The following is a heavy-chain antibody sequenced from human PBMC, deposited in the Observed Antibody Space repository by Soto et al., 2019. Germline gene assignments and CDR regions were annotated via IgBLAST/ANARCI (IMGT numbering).Heavy chain of an antibody. CDR3: ASRPSYYYSGMDV. V-gene: IGHV1-18*01. J-gene: IGHJ6*02. CDR2: ISAYNGTT. CDR1: GYTFTSYG. Sequence: QVQLVQSGAEVKKPGASVKVSCKASGYTFTSYGISWVRQAPGQGLEWMGGISAYNGTTNYAQKLQGRVTMTTDTATRTAYLELRSLRSDDTAVYYCASRPSYYYSGMDVWGQGTTVTVSS.